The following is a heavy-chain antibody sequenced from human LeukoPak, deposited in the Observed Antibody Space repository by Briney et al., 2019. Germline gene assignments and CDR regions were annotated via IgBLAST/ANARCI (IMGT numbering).Heavy chain of an antibody. V-gene: IGHV1-18*01. D-gene: IGHD6-19*01. Sequence: ASVKVSCKASGYTFTNYAMNWVRQAPGQGLEWMGWISAYNGNTNYAQKLQGRVTMTTDTSTSTAYMELRSLRSDDTAVYYCAGSGWYTDAFDIWGQGTMVTVSS. CDR1: GYTFTNYA. CDR3: AGSGWYTDAFDI. J-gene: IGHJ3*02. CDR2: ISAYNGNT.